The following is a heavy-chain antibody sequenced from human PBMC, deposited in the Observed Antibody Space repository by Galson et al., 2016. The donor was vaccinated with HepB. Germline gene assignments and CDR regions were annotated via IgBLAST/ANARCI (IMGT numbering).Heavy chain of an antibody. D-gene: IGHD6-19*01. V-gene: IGHV5-51*01. CDR3: ARSAYRSGWYYY. Sequence: QSGAEVKQPGESLRISCKGSGYNFTTYWIGWVRQMPGKGLEWMGVIYPGDTDTRYSPSFQGQVTISADKSISTAYLQWSSLKASDTAMYYCARSAYRSGWYYYWGQGTLVTVSS. CDR2: IYPGDTDT. CDR1: GYNFTTYW. J-gene: IGHJ4*02.